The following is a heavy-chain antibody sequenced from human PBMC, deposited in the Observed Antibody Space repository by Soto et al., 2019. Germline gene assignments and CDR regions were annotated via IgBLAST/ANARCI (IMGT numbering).Heavy chain of an antibody. J-gene: IGHJ4*02. CDR2: ITGSSSNL. D-gene: IGHD3-9*01. Sequence: EVQLLESGGGLEQPGGSLRLSCAASGFTFRDYAMSWVRQAPGKGLEWVTTITGSSSNLYYSDSVKGRFAISRDNSKNTLYLQMDSLTAEDTAVYYCANGGAVCGLLTHDYWGQGTLVTVSS. CDR3: ANGGAVCGLLTHDY. V-gene: IGHV3-23*01. CDR1: GFTFRDYA.